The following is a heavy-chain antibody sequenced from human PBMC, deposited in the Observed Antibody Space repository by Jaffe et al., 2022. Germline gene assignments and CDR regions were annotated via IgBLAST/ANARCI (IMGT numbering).Heavy chain of an antibody. CDR1: GYSFTSYW. D-gene: IGHD6-19*01. CDR3: VRHHLGAGSFSSGWYYFDY. J-gene: IGHJ4*02. V-gene: IGHV5-51*01. CDR2: IYPGDSDT. Sequence: EVQLVQSGAEVKKPGESLKISCKGSGYSFTSYWIGWVRQMPGKGLEWMGIIYPGDSDTRYSPSFQGQVTISADKSISTAYLQWSSLKASDTAMYYCVRHHLGAGSFSSGWYYFDYWGQGTLVTVSS.